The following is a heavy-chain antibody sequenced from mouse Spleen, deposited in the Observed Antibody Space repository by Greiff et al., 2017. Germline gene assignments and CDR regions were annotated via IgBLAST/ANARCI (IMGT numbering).Heavy chain of an antibody. CDR2: ISSGSSTI. CDR3: ARQDYYGSSYAMDY. Sequence: EVQLVESGGGLVKPGGSLKLSCAASGFTFSDYGMHWVRQAPEKGLEWVAYISSGSSTIYYADTVKGRFTISRDNAKNTLFLQMTSLRSEDTAMYYCARQDYYGSSYAMDYWGQGTSVTVSS. J-gene: IGHJ4*01. CDR1: GFTFSDYG. V-gene: IGHV5-17*01. D-gene: IGHD1-1*01.